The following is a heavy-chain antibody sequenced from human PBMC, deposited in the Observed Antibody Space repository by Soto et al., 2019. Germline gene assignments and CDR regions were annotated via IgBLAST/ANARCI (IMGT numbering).Heavy chain of an antibody. CDR1: GGSIISGGYY. CDR3: ARNYYDSSGYYLSGFDY. J-gene: IGHJ4*02. D-gene: IGHD3-22*01. Sequence: SETLSLTCTVSGGSIISGGYYWSWNRQHPGKGLEWIGYIYYSGSTYYNPSLKSRVTISVDTSKNQFSLKLSSVTAADTAVYYCARNYYDSSGYYLSGFDYWGQGTLVTVSS. CDR2: IYYSGST. V-gene: IGHV4-31*03.